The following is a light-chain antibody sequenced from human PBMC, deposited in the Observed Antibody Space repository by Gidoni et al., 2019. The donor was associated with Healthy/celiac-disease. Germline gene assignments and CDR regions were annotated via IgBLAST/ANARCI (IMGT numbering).Light chain of an antibody. V-gene: IGKV1-13*02. J-gene: IGKJ4*01. CDR3: QQFNSYLLT. CDR2: DAS. CDR1: QGISSA. Sequence: AIQFTQSSSSLSASVGDRVTITCRASQGISSALAWYKQKTGKAPKLLIYDASSLESGIPSRFGGLGSGTDFTLTISSLQPEDFATYSCQQFNSYLLTFGGGTNVKIK.